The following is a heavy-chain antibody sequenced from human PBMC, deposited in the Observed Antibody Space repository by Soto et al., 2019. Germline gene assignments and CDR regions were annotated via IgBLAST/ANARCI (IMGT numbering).Heavy chain of an antibody. CDR1: GGSFSGYY. CDR3: ARRRPMIVVVYYYYYGMDV. V-gene: IGHV4-34*01. D-gene: IGHD3-22*01. J-gene: IGHJ6*02. CDR2: INHSGST. Sequence: QVQLQQWSAGLLKPSETLSLTCAVYGGSFSGYYWSWIRQPPGKGLEWIGEINHSGSTNYNPSLKSRVTISVDTSKNQFSLKLSSVTAADTAVYYCARRRPMIVVVYYYYYGMDVWGQGTTVTVSS.